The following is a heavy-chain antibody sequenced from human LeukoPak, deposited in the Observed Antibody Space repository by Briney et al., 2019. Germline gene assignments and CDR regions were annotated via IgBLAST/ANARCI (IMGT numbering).Heavy chain of an antibody. J-gene: IGHJ4*02. CDR3: ARTPRQPCSSTSCPYFDY. V-gene: IGHV4-4*02. D-gene: IGHD2-2*01. Sequence: PSQTLSLTCAVSGGSISSSNWWSWVRQPPGKGLEWIGEIYHSGSTNYNPSLKSRVTISVDKSKNQFSLKLSSVTAADTAVYYCARTPRQPCSSTSCPYFDYWGQGTLVTVSS. CDR2: IYHSGST. CDR1: GGSISSSNW.